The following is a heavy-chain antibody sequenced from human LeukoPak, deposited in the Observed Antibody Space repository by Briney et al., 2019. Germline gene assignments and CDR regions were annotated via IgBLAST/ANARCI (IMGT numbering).Heavy chain of an antibody. J-gene: IGHJ3*02. Sequence: GESLKISCKASGYSFTSYWIGWVRQMPGKGLEWMGIIYPGDSDTRYSPSFQGQVTISADKSISTAYLQWSSLKASDTAMYYCGKAITMAGDDAFDIWGQGTMVTVSS. CDR2: IYPGDSDT. D-gene: IGHD6-19*01. CDR1: GYSFTSYW. V-gene: IGHV5-51*01. CDR3: GKAITMAGDDAFDI.